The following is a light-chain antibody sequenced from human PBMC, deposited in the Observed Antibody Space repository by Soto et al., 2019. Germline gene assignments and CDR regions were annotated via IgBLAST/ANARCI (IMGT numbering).Light chain of an antibody. Sequence: QSVLTQPASVSVCPGQRVTISCTGSTSNIGAGYDVHWYQQLPGTAPKLLLYDSDNRPSGVPDRFSGSKSGTSASLAITGLQGEDEAYYYFQFYASSVSDHVLGTGTK. CDR3: QFYASSVSDHV. CDR2: DSD. CDR1: TSNIGAGYD. V-gene: IGLV1-40*01. J-gene: IGLJ1*01.